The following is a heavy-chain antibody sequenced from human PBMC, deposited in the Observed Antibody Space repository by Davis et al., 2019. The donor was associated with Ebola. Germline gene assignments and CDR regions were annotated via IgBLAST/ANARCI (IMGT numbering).Heavy chain of an antibody. CDR3: TTGYFMGYQLLEGGAFDI. Sequence: PGGSLRLSCAASGFTFSSYAMSWVRQAPGKGLEWVSAISGSGGSTYYADSVKGRFTISRDNAKNTLYLQMNSLKTEDTAVYYCTTGYFMGYQLLEGGAFDIWGQGTMVTVSS. CDR1: GFTFSSYA. D-gene: IGHD2-2*01. V-gene: IGHV3-23*01. J-gene: IGHJ3*02. CDR2: ISGSGGST.